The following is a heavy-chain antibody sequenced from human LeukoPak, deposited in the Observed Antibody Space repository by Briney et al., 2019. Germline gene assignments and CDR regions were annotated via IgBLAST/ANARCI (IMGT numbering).Heavy chain of an antibody. D-gene: IGHD1-26*01. CDR1: GGTFSSYA. CDR2: IIPIFGTA. Sequence: GASVKVSCKASGGTFSSYAISWVRQAPGQGLEWMGGIIPIFGTANYAQKFQGRVTITADESTSTAYMELSSLRSEDTAVYYCARHQELLGPHDAFDIWGQGTMVTVSS. CDR3: ARHQELLGPHDAFDI. J-gene: IGHJ3*02. V-gene: IGHV1-69*13.